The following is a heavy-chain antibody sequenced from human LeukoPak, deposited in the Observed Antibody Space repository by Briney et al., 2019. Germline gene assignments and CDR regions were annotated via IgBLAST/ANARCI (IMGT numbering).Heavy chain of an antibody. CDR3: TTTVYDFWSGYHYYYYGMDV. V-gene: IGHV3-15*07. CDR1: GFTFSNAW. CDR2: IKSKTDGGTT. D-gene: IGHD3-3*01. J-gene: IGHJ6*02. Sequence: PGRSLRLSCAASGFTFSNAWMNWVRQAPGKGLEWVGRIKSKTDGGTTDYAAPVKGRFTISRDDSKNTLYLQMNSLKTEDTAVYYCTTTVYDFWSGYHYYYYGMDVWGQGTTVTVSS.